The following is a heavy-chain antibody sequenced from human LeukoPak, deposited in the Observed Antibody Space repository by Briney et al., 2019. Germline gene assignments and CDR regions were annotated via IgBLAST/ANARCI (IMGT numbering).Heavy chain of an antibody. CDR3: AREGDGSGWSNWFDP. CDR1: GGSISSYY. J-gene: IGHJ5*02. D-gene: IGHD6-19*01. Sequence: PSETLSLTCTVSGGSISSYYWSWLRQPAGKGLEWMGRIYTSGSTNYNPSLKSRVTISVDTSKNQFSLKLSSVTAADTAVYYCAREGDGSGWSNWFDPWGQGTLVTVSS. CDR2: IYTSGST. V-gene: IGHV4-4*07.